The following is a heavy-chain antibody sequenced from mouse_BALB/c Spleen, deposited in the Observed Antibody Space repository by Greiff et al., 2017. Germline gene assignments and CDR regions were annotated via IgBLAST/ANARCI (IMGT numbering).Heavy chain of an antibody. CDR3: ARDMGPSRNYAMDY. V-gene: IGHV5-15*02. Sequence: EVKLVESGGGLVQPGGSRKLSCAASGFTFSDYGMAWVRQAPGKGPEWVAFISNLAYSIYYADTVTGRFTISRENAKNTLYLEMSSLRSEDTAMYYGARDMGPSRNYAMDYWGQGTSVTVSS. D-gene: IGHD1-1*02. CDR1: GFTFSDYG. CDR2: ISNLAYSI. J-gene: IGHJ4*01.